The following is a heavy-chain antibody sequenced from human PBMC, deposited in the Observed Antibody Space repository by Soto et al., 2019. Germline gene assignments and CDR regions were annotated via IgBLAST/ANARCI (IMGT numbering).Heavy chain of an antibody. Sequence: EVQLVESGGGLVQPGGSLRLSCAASGFTFSSNSMNWVHQAPGKGLEWVSYISSSSSTTYYADSVKGRFTISRDNAKSSLYLQMNSLRAEDTAVYYCAIHHYYGMDVWGQGTTVTVSS. CDR2: ISSSSSTT. CDR3: AIHHYYGMDV. V-gene: IGHV3-48*01. CDR1: GFTFSSNS. D-gene: IGHD3-10*01. J-gene: IGHJ6*02.